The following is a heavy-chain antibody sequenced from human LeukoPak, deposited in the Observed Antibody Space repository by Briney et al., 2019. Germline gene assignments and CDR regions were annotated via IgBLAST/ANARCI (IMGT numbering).Heavy chain of an antibody. D-gene: IGHD3-16*01. J-gene: IGHJ3*02. CDR2: ISPNRGGT. CDR1: ANTFTGYY. Sequence: ASVKVSCKASANTFTGYYMHRVRQAPGQGLEWMGWISPNRGGTNYAQKFHGRVTMTRDTSISTAYMQLSRLTSDDTAVYYCARLGSSDIWGQGTMVSVSS. V-gene: IGHV1-2*02. CDR3: ARLGSSDI.